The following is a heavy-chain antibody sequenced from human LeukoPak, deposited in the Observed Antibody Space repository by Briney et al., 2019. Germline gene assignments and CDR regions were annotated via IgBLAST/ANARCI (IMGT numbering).Heavy chain of an antibody. Sequence: PGGSLRLSCAASGFTFSSYGMHWVRQAPGKGLEWVAVIWYDGSNKYYADSVKGRFTISRDNSKYTLYLQMNSLRADDTAAYYWARDYSSSWTTYCSYERLDVWGQGTPVTVSS. J-gene: IGHJ6*02. V-gene: IGHV3-33*01. D-gene: IGHD6-13*01. CDR1: GFTFSSYG. CDR2: IWYDGSNK. CDR3: ARDYSSSWTTYCSYERLDV.